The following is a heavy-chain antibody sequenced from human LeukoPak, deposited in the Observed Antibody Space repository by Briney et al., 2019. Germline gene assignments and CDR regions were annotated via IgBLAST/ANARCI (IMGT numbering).Heavy chain of an antibody. D-gene: IGHD3-16*01. CDR3: ARGGGVSAFDS. J-gene: IGHJ4*02. CDR1: GFTFSSYL. Sequence: GGSLRLSCAASGFTFSSYLMHWVRQAPGKGLVWVSRIVGDASSTSYADSVKGRFTISRDNAKNTLYLQMNSLRAEDTAVYFCARGGGVSAFDSWGQRTLVTVSS. CDR2: IVGDASST. V-gene: IGHV3-74*01.